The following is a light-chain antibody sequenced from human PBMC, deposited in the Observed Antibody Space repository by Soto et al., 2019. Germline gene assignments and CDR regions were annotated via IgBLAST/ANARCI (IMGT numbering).Light chain of an antibody. CDR1: GSDFGRYNR. J-gene: IGLJ3*02. V-gene: IGLV2-18*02. Sequence: QSVLTQPPSVSGSPGQSVTISCTGTGSDFGRYNRVSWYQHTLGTAPKLLIYEVTNRPSGVPDRFSGSRSGNTASLTISGLQAEDDADYYCSSFTTSDTWVLGGGTQLTVL. CDR3: SSFTTSDTWV. CDR2: EVT.